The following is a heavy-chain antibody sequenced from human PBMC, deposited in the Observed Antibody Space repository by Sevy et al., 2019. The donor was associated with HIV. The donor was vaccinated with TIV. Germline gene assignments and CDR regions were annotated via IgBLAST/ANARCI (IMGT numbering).Heavy chain of an antibody. CDR3: AKGSGSYYYSGMDV. CDR1: GFTFDDYA. D-gene: IGHD1-26*01. J-gene: IGHJ6*02. V-gene: IGHV3-9*03. Sequence: GGSLTLSCAASGFTFDDYAMHWVRQAPGKGLEWVSGISWNSGSIGYADSMKGRFTISRDNARKSLYLQMNSLRPEDMAFYYCAKGSGSYYYSGMDVWGQGTTVTVSS. CDR2: ISWNSGSI.